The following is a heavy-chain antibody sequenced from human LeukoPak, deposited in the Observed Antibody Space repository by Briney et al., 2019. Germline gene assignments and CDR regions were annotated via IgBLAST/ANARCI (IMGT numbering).Heavy chain of an antibody. D-gene: IGHD3-3*01. J-gene: IGHJ4*02. CDR2: MSIGSTYI. CDR1: GFTFSTYS. Sequence: KTGGSLRLSCAVSGFTFSTYSLNWVRHAPAKGLEWVSSMSIGSTYIYYTDSAKGRFTISRDNAKNSLYLQMYSLRAEDTAVYYWARLGFYDFWSGYQASYFDYGGQGTLVTVSS. V-gene: IGHV3-21*01. CDR3: ARLGFYDFWSGYQASYFDY.